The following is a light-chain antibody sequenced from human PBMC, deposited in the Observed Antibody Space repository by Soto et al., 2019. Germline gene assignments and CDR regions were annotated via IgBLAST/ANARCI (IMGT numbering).Light chain of an antibody. J-gene: IGLJ3*02. V-gene: IGLV1-51*02. Sequence: QSMLTQPPSVSAAPGQKVTISCSGSSSNIGNNYVSWYQQFPGTAPKLLIYENNKRPSGIPDRFSCSKSDTSATLAITGLQTGDEDDYYCGTWDSSMTAFRVFGGGTKLTVL. CDR1: SSNIGNNY. CDR2: ENN. CDR3: GTWDSSMTAFRV.